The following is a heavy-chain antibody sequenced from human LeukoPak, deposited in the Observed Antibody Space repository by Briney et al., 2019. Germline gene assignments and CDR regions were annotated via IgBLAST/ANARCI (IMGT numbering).Heavy chain of an antibody. CDR1: GVSISSTNR. D-gene: IGHD6-13*01. CDR2: IHHSGSS. Sequence: SETLSLTCDVSGVSISSTNRWSWVRQPPGKGLEWIGEIHHSGSSNYNPSLKSRVTISVDKSKNQFSLKLSSVTAADTAVYYCAAQGAIAAAGSHFFDYWGQGTLVTVSS. V-gene: IGHV4-4*02. CDR3: AAQGAIAAAGSHFFDY. J-gene: IGHJ4*02.